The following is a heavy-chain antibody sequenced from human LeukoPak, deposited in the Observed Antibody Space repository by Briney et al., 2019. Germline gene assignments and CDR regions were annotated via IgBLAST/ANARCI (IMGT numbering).Heavy chain of an antibody. CDR1: GSSISGYY. V-gene: IGHV4-59*01. J-gene: IGHJ4*02. CDR2: VYDSGNT. Sequence: SETLSLTCNVSGSSISGYYWSWIRQPPGKGPEWIGYVYDSGNTNYNPSLRSRVTISVDTSKDQFSLKLSSVTAADTAVYYCARGDSHLHSSGYYYYWGQGTLVTVSS. CDR3: ARGDSHLHSSGYYYY. D-gene: IGHD3-22*01.